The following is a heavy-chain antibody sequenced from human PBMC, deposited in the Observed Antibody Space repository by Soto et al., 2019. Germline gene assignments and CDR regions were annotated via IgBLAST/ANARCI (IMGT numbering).Heavy chain of an antibody. V-gene: IGHV1-3*01. Sequence: ASVKVSCKSSGYTFISYTIHWVLQAPGQRLEWMVWIDAGNAKTKYSQKFQGRVTITRDTSASTTYMELSSLRFEDTAMYYCARVSSGSDAFDVWGQGTLVTVSS. CDR2: IDAGNAKT. CDR3: ARVSSGSDAFDV. D-gene: IGHD3-22*01. CDR1: GYTFISYT. J-gene: IGHJ3*01.